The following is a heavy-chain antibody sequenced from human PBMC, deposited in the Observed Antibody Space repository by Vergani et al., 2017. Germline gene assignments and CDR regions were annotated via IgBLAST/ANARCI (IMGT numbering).Heavy chain of an antibody. Sequence: QVQLQASGPGRVKPSQTLSLTCTMSGGSISAGYYFWSWIRQPAGKGLEWLGHISASGNASHSPSLKRRVSMSVDTSKNQFSLTVTSVTAADTAIYFCARRSGGYYSGGKVHPIRTAFDVWGHGTVVTVSS. V-gene: IGHV4-61*02. D-gene: IGHD2-15*01. J-gene: IGHJ3*01. CDR3: ARRSGGYYSGGKVHPIRTAFDV. CDR2: ISASGNA. CDR1: GGSISAGYYF.